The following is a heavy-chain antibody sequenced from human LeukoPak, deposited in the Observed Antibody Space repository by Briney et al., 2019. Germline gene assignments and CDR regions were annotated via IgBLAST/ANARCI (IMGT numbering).Heavy chain of an antibody. CDR2: ISSSSSYI. Sequence: TGGSLRLSCAASGFTFSSYSMNWVRQAPGKGLEWVSSISSSSSYIYYAGSVKGRFTISRDNAKNSLYLQMNSLRAEDTAVYYCARGKGSGFFDYWGQGTLVTVSS. J-gene: IGHJ4*02. CDR1: GFTFSSYS. V-gene: IGHV3-21*01. CDR3: ARGKGSGFFDY.